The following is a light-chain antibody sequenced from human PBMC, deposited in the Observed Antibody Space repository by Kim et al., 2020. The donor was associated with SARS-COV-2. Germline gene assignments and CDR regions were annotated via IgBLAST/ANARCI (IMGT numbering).Light chain of an antibody. CDR1: QSINNNY. V-gene: IGKV3-20*01. Sequence: SPRERATHTCRDSQSINNNYLAWYQHKPGQAPRLLIYGASSRATGIPDRFTGSGSGTDFTLTISRLEPEDSAAYYCQQYTNAPRTFGQGTKVDIK. CDR2: GAS. J-gene: IGKJ1*01. CDR3: QQYTNAPRT.